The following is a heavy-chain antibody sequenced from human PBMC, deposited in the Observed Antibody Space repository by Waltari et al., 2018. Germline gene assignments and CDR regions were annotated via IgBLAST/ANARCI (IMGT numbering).Heavy chain of an antibody. J-gene: IGHJ3*02. CDR3: ARRGRRHWSTNDAFDI. D-gene: IGHD2-8*02. Sequence: EVQLLESGGGLVQPGGSLRLSCAASGFTFSSYAMSWVRQAPGKGLEWVSAISGSGGSTYYADSVKGRFTISRDNSKNTLYLQMNSRRAEDTAVYYCARRGRRHWSTNDAFDIWGQGTMVTVSS. CDR2: ISGSGGST. CDR1: GFTFSSYA. V-gene: IGHV3-23*01.